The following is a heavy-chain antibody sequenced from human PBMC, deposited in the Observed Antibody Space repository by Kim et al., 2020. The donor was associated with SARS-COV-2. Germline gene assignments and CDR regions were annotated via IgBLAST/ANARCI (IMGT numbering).Heavy chain of an antibody. J-gene: IGHJ6*02. CDR3: AKDFKTPYGPTAYGMDV. CDR1: GFTFSSYG. CDR2: ISYDGSNK. Sequence: GGSLRLSCAASGFTFSSYGIHWVRQAPGKGLEWVAVISYDGSNKYYADSVKGRFTISRDNSKNTLYLQMNSLRAEDTAVYYCAKDFKTPYGPTAYGMDVWGQGTTVTVSS. V-gene: IGHV3-30*18. D-gene: IGHD3-10*01.